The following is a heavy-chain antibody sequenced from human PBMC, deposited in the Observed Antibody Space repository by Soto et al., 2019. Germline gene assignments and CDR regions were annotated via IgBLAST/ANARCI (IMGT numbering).Heavy chain of an antibody. J-gene: IGHJ4*02. CDR2: IIPIFGTA. V-gene: IGHV1-69*01. CDR1: GGTFSSYA. Sequence: QVQLVQSGAEVKKPGSSVKVSCKASGGTFSSYAISWVRQAPGQGLEWMGGIIPIFGTANYAQKFQGRVTITADESTSTAYRELSSLRSEDTAVYYCASTAEYYYDSSGYYGSSDYWGQGTLVTVSS. D-gene: IGHD3-22*01. CDR3: ASTAEYYYDSSGYYGSSDY.